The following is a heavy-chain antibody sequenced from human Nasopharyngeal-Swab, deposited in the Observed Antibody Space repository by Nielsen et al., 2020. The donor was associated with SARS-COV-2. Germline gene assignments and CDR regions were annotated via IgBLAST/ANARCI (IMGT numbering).Heavy chain of an antibody. CDR3: ARDPTSVAGTGDYYYGMDV. J-gene: IGHJ6*02. D-gene: IGHD6-19*01. V-gene: IGHV1-2*06. CDR1: GYTFTGYY. CDR2: INPNSGGT. Sequence: ASVKVSCKASGYTFTGYYMHWVRHAPGQGVEWMGRINPNSGGTNYAQKFQGRVTMTRDTSISTAYMELSRLRSDDTAVYYCARDPTSVAGTGDYYYGMDVWGQGTTVTVSS.